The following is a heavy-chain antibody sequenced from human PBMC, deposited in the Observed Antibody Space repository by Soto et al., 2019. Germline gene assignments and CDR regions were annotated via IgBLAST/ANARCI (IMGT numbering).Heavy chain of an antibody. V-gene: IGHV4-34*01. CDR2: INHSGST. CDR3: ARAPKSAVAGTVRTHTGRYFDL. Sequence: QVQLQQWGAGLLKPSETLSLTCAVYGGSFSGYYWSCIRQPPGKGLEWIGEINHSGSTNYNPSFKSRVTISVYTSKNQFSLKLISVTAADTVGYYCARAPKSAVAGTVRTHTGRYFDLWGRGSLVTVSS. CDR1: GGSFSGYY. J-gene: IGHJ2*01. D-gene: IGHD6-19*01.